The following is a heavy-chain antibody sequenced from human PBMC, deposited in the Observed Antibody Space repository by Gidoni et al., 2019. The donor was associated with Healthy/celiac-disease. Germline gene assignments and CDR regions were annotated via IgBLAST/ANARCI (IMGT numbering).Heavy chain of an antibody. CDR1: GGSISSRDYS. CDR2: INDSGGT. CDR3: ARVTNGPKGFDP. V-gene: IGHV4-39*07. J-gene: IGHJ5*02. D-gene: IGHD2-8*01. Sequence: QVQLQESGPRQVKSPATLSLTCTVSGGSISSRDYSWGWIRQPPGKGLEWIGTINDSGGTNYNPSLESRLSMSLDTSKKQFSLKLNSVTAADTAMYYCARVTNGPKGFDPWGRGTLVTVSS.